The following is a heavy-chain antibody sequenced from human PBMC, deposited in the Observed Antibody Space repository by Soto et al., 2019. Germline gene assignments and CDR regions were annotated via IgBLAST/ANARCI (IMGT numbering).Heavy chain of an antibody. CDR2: ISYDGSNK. CDR3: ANTHSGARRLPNYYYYGMDV. CDR1: GFTFSSYA. D-gene: IGHD6-6*01. Sequence: GGSLRLSCAAPGFTFSSYAMHWVRQAPGKGLEWVAVISYDGSNKYYADSVKGRFTISRDNSKNTLYLQMNSLRAEDTAVYYCANTHSGARRLPNYYYYGMDVWGQGTTVTVSS. V-gene: IGHV3-30-3*01. J-gene: IGHJ6*02.